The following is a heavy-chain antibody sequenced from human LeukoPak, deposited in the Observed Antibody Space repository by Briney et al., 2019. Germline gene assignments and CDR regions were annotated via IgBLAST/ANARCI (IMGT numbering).Heavy chain of an antibody. D-gene: IGHD3-22*01. CDR3: AKAHYYDSSGPGN. CDR1: GFTFDDYA. J-gene: IGHJ4*02. CDR2: ISWNSGSI. V-gene: IGHV3-9*01. Sequence: GGSLRLSCAASGFTFDDYAMHWVRQAPGKGLEWVSGISWNSGSIGYADSVKGRFTISRDNAKNSLYLQMNSLRAEDTALYYCAKAHYYDSSGPGNWGQGTLVTVSS.